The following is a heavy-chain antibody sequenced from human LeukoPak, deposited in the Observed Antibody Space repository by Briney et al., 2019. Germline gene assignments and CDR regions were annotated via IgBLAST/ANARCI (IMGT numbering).Heavy chain of an antibody. CDR3: ARDPGVGPLND. J-gene: IGHJ4*02. CDR1: GYIFSNYG. Sequence: ASVKVSCKASGYIFSNYGIARVRQAPGQGLEWMGWMSVYSGNAKYAPRLHGRVTMTADTSTNTAYMELRSLRSDDTGVYFCARDPGVGPLNDWGQGTLVIVSS. CDR2: MSVYSGNA. V-gene: IGHV1-18*01.